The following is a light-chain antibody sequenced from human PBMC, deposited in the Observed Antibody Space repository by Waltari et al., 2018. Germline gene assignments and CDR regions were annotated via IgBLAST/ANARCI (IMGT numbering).Light chain of an antibody. CDR1: SSNIGGNS. V-gene: IGLV1-44*01. Sequence: SVLTQPPSASGTPGQRVTISCSGISSNIGGNSVNWYQHRPGTAPKLLIYATNHRPSGVPDRFSASMSGTSASLAISCLQSEDEADYYCAAWDASLFGPWVFGGGTRLTVL. J-gene: IGLJ3*02. CDR3: AAWDASLFGPWV. CDR2: ATN.